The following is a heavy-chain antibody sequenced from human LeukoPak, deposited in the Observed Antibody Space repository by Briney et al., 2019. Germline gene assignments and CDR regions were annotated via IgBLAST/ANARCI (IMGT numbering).Heavy chain of an antibody. CDR1: GFTFNNYG. V-gene: IGHV3-30*18. D-gene: IGHD4-17*01. CDR3: AKGHTDYGTGFDL. CDR2: ISEDGSNE. Sequence: GGSLRLSCAASGFTFNNYGMHCVRQAPGKGLEWVAFISEDGSNEKYADSVKGRFTISRDNSNKTLSLQMNSLRAEDTAVYYCAKGHTDYGTGFDLWGQGTLVTVSS. J-gene: IGHJ4*02.